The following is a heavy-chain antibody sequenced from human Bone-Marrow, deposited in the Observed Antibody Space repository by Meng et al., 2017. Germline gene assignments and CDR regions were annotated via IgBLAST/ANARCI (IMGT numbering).Heavy chain of an antibody. J-gene: IGHJ6*02. CDR2: ISSSGSTI. Sequence: GESLKISCAASGFIFSSYEMNWVRQAPGKGLEWVSYISSSGSTIYYADSVKGRFTISRDNAKNSLYLQMNSLRDEDTAVYYCARVSDATGRTSHYAMDPWGQGTTVTVSS. D-gene: IGHD6-13*01. CDR3: ARVSDATGRTSHYAMDP. V-gene: IGHV3-48*03. CDR1: GFIFSSYE.